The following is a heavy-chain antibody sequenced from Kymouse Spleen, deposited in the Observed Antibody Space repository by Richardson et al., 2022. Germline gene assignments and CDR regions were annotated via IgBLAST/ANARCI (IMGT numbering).Heavy chain of an antibody. V-gene: IGHV3-15*01. D-gene: IGHD3-10*01. CDR3: TTYYYGSGSSSLDY. Sequence: EVQLVESGGGLVKPGGSLRLSCAASGFTFSNAWMSWVRQAPGKGLEWVGRIKSKTDGGTTDYAAPVKGRFTISRDDSKNTLYLQMNSLKTEDTAVYYCTTYYYGSGSSSLDYWGQGTLVTVSS. J-gene: IGHJ4*02. CDR2: IKSKTDGGTT. CDR1: GFTFSNAW.